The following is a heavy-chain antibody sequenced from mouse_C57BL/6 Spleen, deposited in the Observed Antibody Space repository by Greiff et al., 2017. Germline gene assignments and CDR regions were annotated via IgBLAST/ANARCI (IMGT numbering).Heavy chain of an antibody. V-gene: IGHV1-59*01. CDR1: GYTFTSYW. J-gene: IGHJ4*01. CDR2: IDPADSYT. Sequence: VQLQQSGAELVRPGTSVKLSCKASGYTFTSYWMYWVKQRPGQGLEWIGVIDPADSYTNYNEKFKGKATLTVDKSSSTAYMQLSSLTSEDSAVYYGARRNYYSNYDAMDCRGQGTSVTVAS. D-gene: IGHD2-5*01. CDR3: ARRNYYSNYDAMDC.